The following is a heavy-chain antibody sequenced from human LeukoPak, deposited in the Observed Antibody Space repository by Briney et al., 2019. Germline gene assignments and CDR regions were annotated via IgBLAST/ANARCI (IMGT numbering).Heavy chain of an antibody. Sequence: AETLSLTCPVSGGSISNYYWSWIRQPPGKGLEWIGYIYYSGSTNYNPSLKSRVTISVDTSKNQFSLKLSSVTAADTAVYYCARTRRYSSGWYVDPWGQGTLVTVSS. D-gene: IGHD6-19*01. CDR2: IYYSGST. CDR3: ARTRRYSSGWYVDP. J-gene: IGHJ5*02. V-gene: IGHV4-59*08. CDR1: GGSISNYY.